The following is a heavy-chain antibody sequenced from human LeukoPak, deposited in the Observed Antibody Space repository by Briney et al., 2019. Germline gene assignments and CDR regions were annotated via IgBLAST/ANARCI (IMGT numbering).Heavy chain of an antibody. CDR3: AKGSDFGVVICWLDP. Sequence: GGSLRLSCAASGYTFSPHAMYWVHQTPGKGLEWVSAISGSGGSTYYADSVKGRFTISRDNSKNTLYLQMNSLRAEDTAVYYCAKGSDFGVVICWLDPWGQGTLVTVSS. V-gene: IGHV3-23*01. CDR1: GYTFSPHA. CDR2: ISGSGGST. D-gene: IGHD3-3*01. J-gene: IGHJ5*02.